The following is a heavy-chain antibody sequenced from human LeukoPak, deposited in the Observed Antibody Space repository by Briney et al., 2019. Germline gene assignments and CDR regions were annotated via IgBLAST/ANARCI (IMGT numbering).Heavy chain of an antibody. D-gene: IGHD3-22*01. Sequence: ASVKVSCKASGYSFTGYGITWVRQAPGQGLEWMGSISAYSANTGYAQKFQGRVSMTTDTSTSTAYMELRNLRSVDTAVYYCATSYHYDSSGFPNYFDFWGQGTLVTVSS. CDR2: ISAYSANT. CDR1: GYSFTGYG. V-gene: IGHV1-18*01. J-gene: IGHJ4*02. CDR3: ATSYHYDSSGFPNYFDF.